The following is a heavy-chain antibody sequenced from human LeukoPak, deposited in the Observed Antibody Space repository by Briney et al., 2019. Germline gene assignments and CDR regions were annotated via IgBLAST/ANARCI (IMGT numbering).Heavy chain of an antibody. V-gene: IGHV1-18*01. CDR2: ISAYNGNT. Sequence: ASVKVSCKASGYTFTSYGISWVRQAPGQGLEWMGWISAYNGNTNYAQKLQGRVTMTTDTSTSTAYMELRSLRSDDTAVYYCARRLRLLRDILTGYVENYYYYYMDVWGKGTTVTVSS. D-gene: IGHD3-9*01. CDR1: GYTFTSYG. CDR3: ARRLRLLRDILTGYVENYYYYYMDV. J-gene: IGHJ6*03.